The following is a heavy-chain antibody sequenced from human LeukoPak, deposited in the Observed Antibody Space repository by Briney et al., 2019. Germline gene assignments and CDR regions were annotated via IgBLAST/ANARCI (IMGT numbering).Heavy chain of an antibody. D-gene: IGHD5-24*01. J-gene: IGHJ5*02. CDR2: INHSGST. CDR1: GGSFSGYY. V-gene: IGHV4-34*01. Sequence: SETLSLTCAVSGGSFSGYYWSWIRQPPGKGLEWIGEINHSGSTNYNPSLKSRVTISVDTSKNQFSLKLSSVTAADTAVYYCARGRPMAKNWFDPWGQGTLVTVSS. CDR3: ARGRPMAKNWFDP.